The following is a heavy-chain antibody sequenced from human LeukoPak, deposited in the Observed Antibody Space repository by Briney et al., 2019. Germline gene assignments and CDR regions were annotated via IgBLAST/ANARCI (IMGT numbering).Heavy chain of an antibody. D-gene: IGHD1-26*01. Sequence: GGSLTLSCAASGFTFSSYWMNWVRQAPGQGLVWLSRINDAGRDITYADSVKGRFTSSRDNAKNTLYLQMNSLRAEDTAVYYCTRIRVGAHQLEYWGQGTLATVSS. CDR1: GFTFSSYW. V-gene: IGHV3-74*01. J-gene: IGHJ4*02. CDR2: INDAGRDI. CDR3: TRIRVGAHQLEY.